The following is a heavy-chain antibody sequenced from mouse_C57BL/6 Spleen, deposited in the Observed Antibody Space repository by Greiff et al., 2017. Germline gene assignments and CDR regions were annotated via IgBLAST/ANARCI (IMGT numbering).Heavy chain of an antibody. CDR1: GFTFSNYW. CDR3: TGWDGYYGYFDV. Sequence: EVKLVESGGGLVQPGGSMKLSCVASGFTFSNYWMNWVRQSPEKGLEWVAQIRLKSDNYATHYAESGKGRFTISRDDSKSSVYLQMNNLRAEDTEIYYCTGWDGYYGYFDVWGTGTTVTVSS. CDR2: IRLKSDNYAT. J-gene: IGHJ1*03. V-gene: IGHV6-3*01. D-gene: IGHD2-3*01.